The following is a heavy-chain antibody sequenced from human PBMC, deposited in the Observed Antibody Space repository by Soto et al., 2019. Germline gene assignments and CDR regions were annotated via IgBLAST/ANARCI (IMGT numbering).Heavy chain of an antibody. D-gene: IGHD5-12*01. Sequence: EVQLVESGGGLVKPGGSLRLSCAASGFTFSNAWMSWFRQAPGKGLEWVGRIKSKTDGGTTDYAGPVKGRFPISRDDSKNTLDLQMNSLKTEDTAVYYCTTVLIWSGYDFAPFDYWGQGTLVTVSS. J-gene: IGHJ4*02. CDR1: GFTFSNAW. CDR2: IKSKTDGGTT. V-gene: IGHV3-15*01. CDR3: TTVLIWSGYDFAPFDY.